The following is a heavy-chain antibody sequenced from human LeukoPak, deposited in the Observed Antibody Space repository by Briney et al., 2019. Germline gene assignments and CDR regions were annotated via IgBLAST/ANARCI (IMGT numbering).Heavy chain of an antibody. CDR1: GGSFSGYY. CDR3: ARHTPGYYYYGMEV. CDR2: IYYSGST. V-gene: IGHV4-39*01. Sequence: SETLSLTCAVYGGSFSGYYWGWIRQPPGKGLEWIGSIYYSGSTYYNPSLKSRVTISVDTSKNQISLKLSSVTAADTAVYYCARHTPGYYYYGMEVWGQGTTVTVSS. J-gene: IGHJ6*02. D-gene: IGHD2-15*01.